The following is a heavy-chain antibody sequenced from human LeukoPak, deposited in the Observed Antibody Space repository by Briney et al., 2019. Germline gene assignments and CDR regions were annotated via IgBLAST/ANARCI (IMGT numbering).Heavy chain of an antibody. CDR3: AELGITMIGGV. Sequence: GGSLRLSCAASGFTFSNFALSWVRQAPGQGLELVSAISGSASSTYHADSVKGRFTISRDNAKNSLYLQMNSLRAEDTAVYYCAELGITMIGGVWGKGTTVTISS. CDR2: ISGSASST. CDR1: GFTFSNFA. D-gene: IGHD3-10*02. V-gene: IGHV3-23*01. J-gene: IGHJ6*04.